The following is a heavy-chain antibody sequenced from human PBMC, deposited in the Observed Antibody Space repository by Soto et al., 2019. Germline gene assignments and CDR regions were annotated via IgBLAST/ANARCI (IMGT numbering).Heavy chain of an antibody. V-gene: IGHV1-8*01. D-gene: IGHD6-19*01. J-gene: IGHJ5*02. CDR2: MNPTNGNA. CDR1: GYNFPSFN. CDR3: ARAVGIAVTGLDL. Sequence: QERLVQSGAELRRPGASVKISCRASGYNFPSFNVNWVRQASGQGPEWLGWMNPTNGNAAFARDFQGRVTMTRDLSTDTAYLELGGLSSGDTAIYYCARAVGIAVTGLDLWGPRTVVTVS.